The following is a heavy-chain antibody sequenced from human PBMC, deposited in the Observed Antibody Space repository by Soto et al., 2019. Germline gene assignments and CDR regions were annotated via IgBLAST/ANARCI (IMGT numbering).Heavy chain of an antibody. V-gene: IGHV4-4*02. CDR3: ASALAVAATRWFDP. D-gene: IGHD6-19*01. Sequence: ASETLSLTCAVSSGSISSSNWWSWVRQPPGKGLEWIGEIYHSGSTNYNPSLKSRVTISVDKSKNQFSLKLSSVTAADTAVYYCASALAVAATRWFDPWGQGTLVTVSS. J-gene: IGHJ5*02. CDR1: SGSISSSNW. CDR2: IYHSGST.